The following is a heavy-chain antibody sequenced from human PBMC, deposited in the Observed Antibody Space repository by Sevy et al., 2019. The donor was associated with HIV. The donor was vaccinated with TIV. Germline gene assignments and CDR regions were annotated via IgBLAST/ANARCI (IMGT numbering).Heavy chain of an antibody. J-gene: IGHJ5*02. CDR2: IYSGGST. Sequence: GGSLRLSCAASGFTVSSNYMSWVRQAPGKGLEWVSVIYSGGSTYYADSVKGRFTISRDNSKNTLYLQMNSLRAEDTAAYYCARALGMTNWFDPWGQGTLVTVSS. CDR1: GFTVSSNY. V-gene: IGHV3-53*01. D-gene: IGHD1-20*01. CDR3: ARALGMTNWFDP.